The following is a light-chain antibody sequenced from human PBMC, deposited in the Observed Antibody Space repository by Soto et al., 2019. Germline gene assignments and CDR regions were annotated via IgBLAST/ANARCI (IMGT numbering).Light chain of an antibody. CDR1: QGIRND. V-gene: IGKV1-17*01. CDR2: DAS. Sequence: DIQMTQSPSSLSSSVGDIVIITCRASQGIRNDLGCYQQKPGKAPXRLIYDASSLESGVPSRLTGSGSGTEFTLTINSLQPDDFPTYYCQQYNNYWTFGQGTKVDIK. CDR3: QQYNNYWT. J-gene: IGKJ1*01.